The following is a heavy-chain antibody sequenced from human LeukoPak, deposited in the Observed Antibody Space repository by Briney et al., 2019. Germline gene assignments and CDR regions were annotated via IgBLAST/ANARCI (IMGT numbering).Heavy chain of an antibody. Sequence: ASVKVSCKVSGYTLTELSMHWVRQAPGKRLEWMGGFDPEDGETIYAQKFQGRVTMTEDTSTDTAYMELSSLRSEDTAVYYCATDFTDAAHYYGMDVWGQGTTVTVSS. V-gene: IGHV1-24*01. CDR3: ATDFTDAAHYYGMDV. CDR2: FDPEDGET. J-gene: IGHJ6*02. CDR1: GYTLTELS. D-gene: IGHD6-25*01.